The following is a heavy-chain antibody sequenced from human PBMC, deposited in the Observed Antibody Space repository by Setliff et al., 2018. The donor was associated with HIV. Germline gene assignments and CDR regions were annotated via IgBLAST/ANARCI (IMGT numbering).Heavy chain of an antibody. CDR3: AREADGIDF. D-gene: IGHD2-15*01. Sequence: PSETLSLTCTVSGGSISSGSYYWGWIRQPPGKGLEWIGTVHYTGNTYHNPSLKSRVTISVEVSKNQISLKLTAVTAADSAVYYCAREADGIDFWGQGTRVTVSS. J-gene: IGHJ4*02. CDR2: VHYTGNT. CDR1: GGSISSGSYY. V-gene: IGHV4-39*02.